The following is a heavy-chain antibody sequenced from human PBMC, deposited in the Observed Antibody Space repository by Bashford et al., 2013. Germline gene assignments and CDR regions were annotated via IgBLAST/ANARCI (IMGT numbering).Heavy chain of an antibody. CDR3: ASPTGVS. V-gene: IGHV3-13*01. Sequence: GGSLRLSCTTSGFAFSTYDFHWVRQATGKGLEWVSVIGVPGDTNYAASVKGRFTISRENAKNSLYLQMNNLRAEDTAIYYCASPTGVSWGQGTLVTVSS. CDR2: IGVPGDT. D-gene: IGHD7-27*01. CDR1: GFAFSTYD. J-gene: IGHJ4*02.